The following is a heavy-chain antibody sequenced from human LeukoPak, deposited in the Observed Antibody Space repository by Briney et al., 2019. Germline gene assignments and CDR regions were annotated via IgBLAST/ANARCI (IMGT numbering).Heavy chain of an antibody. J-gene: IGHJ6*03. D-gene: IGHD3-3*01. CDR1: GFTFDDYG. CDR2: ISSSSSYI. V-gene: IGHV3-21*01. CDR3: ARDFSGYDFWSGYRGYYYYYYMDV. Sequence: PGGSLRLSCAASGFTFDDYGINWVRQAPGKGLEWVSSISSSSSYIYYADSVKGRFTISRDNAKNSLYLQMNSLRAEDTAVYYCARDFSGYDFWSGYRGYYYYYYMDVWGKGTTVTVSS.